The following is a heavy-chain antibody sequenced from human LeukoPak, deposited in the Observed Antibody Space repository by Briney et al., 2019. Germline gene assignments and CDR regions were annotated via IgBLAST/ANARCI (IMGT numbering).Heavy chain of an antibody. V-gene: IGHV3-30*04. CDR2: ISYDGSNK. CDR3: AKEIWPTVTTPGHTHFDY. D-gene: IGHD4-17*01. Sequence: AGGSLRLSCAASGFTFSSYAMHWVRQAPGKGLEWVAVISYDGSNKYYADSVKGRFTISRDNSKNTLCLQMNSLRAEDTAVYYCAKEIWPTVTTPGHTHFDYWGQGTLVTVSS. J-gene: IGHJ4*02. CDR1: GFTFSSYA.